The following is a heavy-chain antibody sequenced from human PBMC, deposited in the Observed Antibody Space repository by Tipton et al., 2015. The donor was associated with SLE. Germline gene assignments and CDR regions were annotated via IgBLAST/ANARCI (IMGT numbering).Heavy chain of an antibody. Sequence: TLSLTCTVSGGSISNYYWSWIRQPPGKGLEWIGSIYYSGNTYYSPSLESRVTISVDTSKNQFSLKLSSVTAADTAVYYCARVQAYEGFDPWGQGTLVTVSS. D-gene: IGHD3-16*01. J-gene: IGHJ5*02. V-gene: IGHV4-39*07. CDR1: GGSISNYY. CDR2: IYYSGNT. CDR3: ARVQAYEGFDP.